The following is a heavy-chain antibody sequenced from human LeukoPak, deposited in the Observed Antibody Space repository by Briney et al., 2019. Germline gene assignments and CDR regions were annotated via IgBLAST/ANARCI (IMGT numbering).Heavy chain of an antibody. J-gene: IGHJ4*02. CDR3: ARDPAAAGISHFDY. CDR1: GFTFSSYA. D-gene: IGHD6-13*01. V-gene: IGHV3-30-3*01. CDR2: ISYDGSNK. Sequence: GGSLRLSCAASGFTFSSYAMHWVRQAPGKGLEWVAVISYDGSNKYYADSVKGRFTISRDNSKNTLYLQMNSLRAEDTAVYYCARDPAAAGISHFDYWGQGTLVTVSS.